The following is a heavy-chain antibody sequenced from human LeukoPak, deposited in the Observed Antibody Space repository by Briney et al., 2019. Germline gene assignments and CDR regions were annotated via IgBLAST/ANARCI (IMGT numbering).Heavy chain of an antibody. CDR3: ARDFFGDKPYYFDY. CDR1: GGSISSYY. CDR2: IYTSGST. D-gene: IGHD3-10*01. Sequence: PSETLSLTCTVSGGSISSYYWSWIRQPAGKGLEWIVRIYTSGSTNYNPSLKSRVTMSVDTSKNQFSLKLSSVTAADTAVYYCARDFFGDKPYYFDYWGQGTLVTVSS. V-gene: IGHV4-4*07. J-gene: IGHJ4*02.